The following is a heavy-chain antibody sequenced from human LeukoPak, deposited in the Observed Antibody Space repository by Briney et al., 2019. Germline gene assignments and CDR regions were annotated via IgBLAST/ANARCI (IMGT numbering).Heavy chain of an antibody. CDR2: INAGNGNT. D-gene: IGHD1-26*01. V-gene: IGHV1-3*03. J-gene: IGHJ6*03. CDR3: ARGEDVTGYYYYMDV. CDR1: GYTFTSYA. Sequence: GASVKVSCKASGYTFTSYAMHWVRQAPGQRLEWMGWINAGNGNTKYSQEFQGRVTITRDTSASTAYMELSSLRSEDMAVYYCARGEDVTGYYYYMDVWGKGTTATVSS.